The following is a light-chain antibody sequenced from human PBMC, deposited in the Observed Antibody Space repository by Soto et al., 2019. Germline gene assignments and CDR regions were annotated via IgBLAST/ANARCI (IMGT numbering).Light chain of an antibody. V-gene: IGKV2-28*01. Sequence: DIVMPQSPLSLPVTPGEPASISCRSSQSLLHSNGYNYLDWYLQMPGQSPQLLIYLGSNRASGVHDRFSGSGSGTDFTLKISRVEAEDVGVYYCMQARHTFTCGQGTRLEIK. CDR2: LGS. CDR3: MQARHTFT. CDR1: QSLLHSNGYNY. J-gene: IGKJ5*01.